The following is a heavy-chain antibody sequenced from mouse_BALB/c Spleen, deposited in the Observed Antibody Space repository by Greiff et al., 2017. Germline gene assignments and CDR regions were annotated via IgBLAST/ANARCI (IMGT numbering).Heavy chain of an antibody. D-gene: IGHD3-1*01. Sequence: VQLQQSGAELVKPGASVKLSCTASGFNIKDTYMHWVKQRPEQGLEWIGRIDPANGNTKYDPKFQGKATITADTSSNTAYLQLSSLTSEDTAVYYWARGGGYEIYHAMDHRGQGTSVTVSS. CDR2: IDPANGNT. CDR1: GFNIKDTY. J-gene: IGHJ4*01. V-gene: IGHV14-3*02. CDR3: ARGGGYEIYHAMDH.